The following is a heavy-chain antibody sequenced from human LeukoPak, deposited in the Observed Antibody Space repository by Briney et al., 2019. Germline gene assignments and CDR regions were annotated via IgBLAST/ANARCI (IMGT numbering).Heavy chain of an antibody. Sequence: RPSETLSLTCAVYGGSFSGYYWSWIRQPPGKGLEWIGEIKHSGSTNYNPSLKSRVTISVDTSKNQFSLKLSSVTAADTAVYYCARGPPSLRFLEWLSPFDYWGQGTLVTVSS. CDR3: ARGPPSLRFLEWLSPFDY. V-gene: IGHV4-34*01. CDR1: GGSFSGYY. J-gene: IGHJ4*02. CDR2: IKHSGST. D-gene: IGHD3-3*01.